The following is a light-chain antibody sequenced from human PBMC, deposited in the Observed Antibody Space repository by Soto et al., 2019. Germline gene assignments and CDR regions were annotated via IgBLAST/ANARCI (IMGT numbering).Light chain of an antibody. J-gene: IGLJ1*01. V-gene: IGLV2-14*01. CDR1: SSDVGGYNY. CDR3: SSYTSSSSYV. CDR2: EVS. Sequence: QSALTQPASVSGSPGQSITISCTGTSSDVGGYNYVSWHQLHPGKAPKLMVYEVSNRPSGVSNRFSGSKSGNTASLTISGLQAEDEADYHCSSYTSSSSYVFGTGTKLTVL.